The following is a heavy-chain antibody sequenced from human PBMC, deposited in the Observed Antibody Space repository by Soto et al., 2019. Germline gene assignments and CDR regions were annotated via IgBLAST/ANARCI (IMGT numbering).Heavy chain of an antibody. CDR2: IWYDGSNK. J-gene: IGHJ4*02. D-gene: IGHD5-12*01. V-gene: IGHV3-33*01. CDR3: ARDWDIVATRIFDY. Sequence: GSLRLSCAASGFTFISYGMHWVRQAPGKGLEWVAVIWYDGSNKYYADSVKGRFTISRDNSKNTLYLQMNSLRAEDTAVYYCARDWDIVATRIFDYWGQGTLVTVSS. CDR1: GFTFISYG.